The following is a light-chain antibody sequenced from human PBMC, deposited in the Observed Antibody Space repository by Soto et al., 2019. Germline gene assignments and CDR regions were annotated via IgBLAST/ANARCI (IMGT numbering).Light chain of an antibody. CDR2: EVS. Sequence: QSALTQPPSASGSPGQSVTISCTGTSSDVGGYNYVSWYQQHPGKAPKLMIYEVSKRPSGVPDRFSGSKSGNTASPTVSGLQAEDEADYYCSSYAGSNNLRYVFGTGTKLTVL. CDR3: SSYAGSNNLRYV. V-gene: IGLV2-8*01. CDR1: SSDVGGYNY. J-gene: IGLJ1*01.